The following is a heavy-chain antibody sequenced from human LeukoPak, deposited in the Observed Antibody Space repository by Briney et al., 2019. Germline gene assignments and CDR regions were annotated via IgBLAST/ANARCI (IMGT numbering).Heavy chain of an antibody. D-gene: IGHD2-8*01. V-gene: IGHV1-2*06. J-gene: IGHJ4*02. CDR3: AREDEYCTNGVCYLHFDY. CDR1: GYTFIGYY. CDR2: NNPNSGGT. Sequence: SSVTVSCMASGYTFIGYYMHWVRQAPGQGLAWMGRNNPNSGGTNYAQKFQGRVTMTRDTSISTAYMELSRLRSDDTAVYYCAREDEYCTNGVCYLHFDYWGQGTLVTVSS.